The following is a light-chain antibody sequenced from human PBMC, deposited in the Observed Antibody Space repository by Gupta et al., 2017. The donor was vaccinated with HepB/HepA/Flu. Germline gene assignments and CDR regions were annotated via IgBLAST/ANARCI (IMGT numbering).Light chain of an antibody. Sequence: QPVLTQPPSASGPPGQRVAISCSGSSSNVGRDNVYWYRQLPGTAPKLLIYNDDRRPSGVPDRFSGSKSGTSVSLAISGLRAEDEADYYCAAWDNSLSAYVFGTGTWVTVL. V-gene: IGLV1-47*02. CDR2: NDD. CDR3: AAWDNSLSAYV. J-gene: IGLJ1*01. CDR1: SSNVGRDN.